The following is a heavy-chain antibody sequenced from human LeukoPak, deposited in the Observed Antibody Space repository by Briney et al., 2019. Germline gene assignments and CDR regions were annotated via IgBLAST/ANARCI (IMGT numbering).Heavy chain of an antibody. J-gene: IGHJ4*02. D-gene: IGHD2-21*01. CDR2: ISGSGGST. V-gene: IGHV3-23*01. CDR3: AKDLNAYSSYFDY. Sequence: GGSLRLSCAASGFAFSSYAMSWVRQAPGKGLEWVSAISGSGGSTYYADSVKGRFTISRDNSKNTLYLQMNSLRAEDTAVYYCAKDLNAYSSYFDYWGQGTLVTVSS. CDR1: GFAFSSYA.